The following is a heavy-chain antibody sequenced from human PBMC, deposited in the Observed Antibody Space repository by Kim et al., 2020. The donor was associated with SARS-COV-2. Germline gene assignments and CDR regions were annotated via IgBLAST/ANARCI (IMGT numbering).Heavy chain of an antibody. D-gene: IGHD3-10*01. CDR3: AWFMGDAFDI. CDR2: NT. Sequence: NTNYAQKLQGRVTMTTDTSTSTAYMELRSLRSDDTAVYYCAWFMGDAFDIWGQGTMVTVSS. V-gene: IGHV1-18*01. J-gene: IGHJ3*02.